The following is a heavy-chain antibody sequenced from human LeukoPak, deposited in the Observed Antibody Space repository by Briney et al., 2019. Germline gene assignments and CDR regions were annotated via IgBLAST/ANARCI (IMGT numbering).Heavy chain of an antibody. CDR2: ISSNGGST. D-gene: IGHD7-27*01. CDR1: GFTFSSYA. CDR3: VKEGLSGDLEY. J-gene: IGHJ4*02. Sequence: GGSLRLSCSASGFTFSSYAMHWVRQAPWKGLEYVSAISSNGGSTYYAGSVKGRFTMSRDNSKNTLYLQMSSLRAEDTAVYRCVKEGLSGDLEYWGQGTLFTVSS. V-gene: IGHV3-64D*06.